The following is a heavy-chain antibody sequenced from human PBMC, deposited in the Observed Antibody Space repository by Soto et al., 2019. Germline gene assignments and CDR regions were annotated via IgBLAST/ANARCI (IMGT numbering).Heavy chain of an antibody. CDR1: GGSITNYY. CDR3: ARDGSCSSTRCYEGNWFDP. D-gene: IGHD2-2*01. CDR2: IYHSGST. V-gene: IGHV4-59*01. J-gene: IGHJ5*02. Sequence: SETLSLTCTVSGGSITNYYWSWIRQSPGKGLEWIGHIYHSGSTKYNPSLKSRVTISIDTSKNQFSLKLNSVTAADTAVYSCARDGSCSSTRCYEGNWFDPWGQGTLVTVSS.